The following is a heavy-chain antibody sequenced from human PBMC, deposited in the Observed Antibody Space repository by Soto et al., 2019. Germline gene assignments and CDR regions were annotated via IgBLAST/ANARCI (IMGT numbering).Heavy chain of an antibody. D-gene: IGHD6-19*01. Sequence: SQSLYLHGAISGESVSIDRAAWNWIRQSPSRGLEWLGRTYYRSKWYNDYAVSVKSRITINPDTSKNQFSLQLNSVTPEDTAVYYCSRARGFSSGWYGSFSYWGQGTLVTIS. V-gene: IGHV6-1*01. J-gene: IGHJ4*02. CDR2: TYYRSKWYN. CDR3: SRARGFSSGWYGSFSY. CDR1: GESVSIDRAA.